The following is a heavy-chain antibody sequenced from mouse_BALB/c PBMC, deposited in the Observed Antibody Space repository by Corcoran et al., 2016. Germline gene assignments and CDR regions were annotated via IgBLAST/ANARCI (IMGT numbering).Heavy chain of an antibody. Sequence: DVQLQESGPGLVKPSQSPSLTCSVTGYSITSGYYWNWIRQFPGNKLEWMGYISYDGSNNYNPSLKNRISITRDTSKNQFFLKLNSVTTEDTATYYCASRYDYFDYWGQGTTLTVSS. J-gene: IGHJ2*01. CDR1: GYSITSGYY. V-gene: IGHV3-6*02. CDR3: ASRYDYFDY. D-gene: IGHD2-14*01. CDR2: ISYDGSN.